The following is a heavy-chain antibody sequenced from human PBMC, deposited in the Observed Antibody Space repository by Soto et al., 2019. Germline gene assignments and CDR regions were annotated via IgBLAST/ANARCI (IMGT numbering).Heavy chain of an antibody. CDR2: ISYDGSNK. CDR3: AKEEIEYSSSWYYFDY. CDR1: GFTFSSYG. J-gene: IGHJ4*02. D-gene: IGHD6-13*01. Sequence: GGSLRLSCAASGFTFSSYGMHWVRQAPGKGLEWVAVISYDGSNKYYADSVKGRFTISRDNSKNTLYLQMNSLRAEDTAVYYCAKEEIEYSSSWYYFDYWGQGTLVTVSS. V-gene: IGHV3-30*18.